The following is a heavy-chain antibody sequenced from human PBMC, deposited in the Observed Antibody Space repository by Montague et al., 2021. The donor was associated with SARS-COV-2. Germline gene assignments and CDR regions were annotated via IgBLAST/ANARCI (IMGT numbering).Heavy chain of an antibody. Sequence: SRRISCAASGFTFSTYWMYWIRQVPGKGLAWVSRINPDGDATTYADSVKGRFTISRDNSKNILYLQMNSLRGEDTAVYYCARSNLHDYADYWGRGNLVTVSS. J-gene: IGHJ4*02. CDR3: ARSNLHDYADY. D-gene: IGHD4/OR15-4a*01. CDR1: GFTFSTYW. V-gene: IGHV3-74*01. CDR2: INPDGDAT.